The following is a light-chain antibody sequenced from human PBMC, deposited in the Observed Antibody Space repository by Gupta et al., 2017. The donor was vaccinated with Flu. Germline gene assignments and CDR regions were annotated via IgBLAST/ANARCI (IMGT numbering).Light chain of an antibody. J-gene: IGKJ3*01. CDR3: QRRSNWPPFT. CDR1: QSVSSY. CDR2: DAS. Sequence: EIVLTQSPATLSLSPGERATLSCRASQSVSSYLAWYQQKPGQAPRLLSYDASNRAPGTPARFSGSGSGTDFTLTISSLEPEDFAVYYCQRRSNWPPFTFGPGTTVDIK. V-gene: IGKV3-11*01.